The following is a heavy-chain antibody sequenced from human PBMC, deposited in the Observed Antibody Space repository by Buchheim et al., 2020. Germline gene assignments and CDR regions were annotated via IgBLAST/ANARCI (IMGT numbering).Heavy chain of an antibody. Sequence: QVQLQESGPGLVKPSQTLSLTCTVSGVSISSGPFYWTWIRQQPGTGLEWIGYIHYTGLAYSSPSLSSRLSMSVDTSQNQFSLTLTAVTAADTAIYYCARDRGAHDYGPIDFWGQGAL. CDR1: GVSISSGPFY. CDR2: IHYTGLA. J-gene: IGHJ4*02. D-gene: IGHD4-17*01. V-gene: IGHV4-31*03. CDR3: ARDRGAHDYGPIDF.